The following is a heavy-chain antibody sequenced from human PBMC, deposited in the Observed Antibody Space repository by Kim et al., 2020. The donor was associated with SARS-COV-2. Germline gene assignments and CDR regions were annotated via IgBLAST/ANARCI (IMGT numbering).Heavy chain of an antibody. CDR1: GFTFSSYA. CDR3: ARDHSGYDAILFDY. Sequence: GGSLRLSCAASGFTFSSYAMHWVRQAPGKGLEWVAVISYDGSNKYYADSVKGRFTISRDNSKNTLYLQMNSLRAEDTAVYYCARDHSGYDAILFDYWGQG. V-gene: IGHV3-30*04. J-gene: IGHJ4*02. CDR2: ISYDGSNK. D-gene: IGHD5-12*01.